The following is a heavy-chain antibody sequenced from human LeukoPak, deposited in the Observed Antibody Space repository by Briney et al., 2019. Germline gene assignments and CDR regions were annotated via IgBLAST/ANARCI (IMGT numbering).Heavy chain of an antibody. D-gene: IGHD3-3*01. CDR3: ASTIFGVVKPDDAFDI. Sequence: SETLSLTCTVSGGSISSGDYYWSWIRQPPGKGLEWIGYIYYSGSTYYNPSLKSRVTISVDTSKNQFSLKLSSVTAADTAVYYCASTIFGVVKPDDAFDIWGQGTMVTVSS. V-gene: IGHV4-30-4*01. J-gene: IGHJ3*02. CDR1: GGSISSGDYY. CDR2: IYYSGST.